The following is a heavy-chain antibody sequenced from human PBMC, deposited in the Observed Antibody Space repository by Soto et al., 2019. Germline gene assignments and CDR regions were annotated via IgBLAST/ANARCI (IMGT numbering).Heavy chain of an antibody. D-gene: IGHD3-10*01. CDR2: IYYSGST. Sequence: SETQSLTCTVSGGSISSSSYYWGWIRQPPGKGLEWIGSIYYSGSTYYNPSLKSRVTISVDTSKNQFSLKLSSVTAADTAVYYCARRGRGGFFDYWGQGTLVTVSS. J-gene: IGHJ4*02. V-gene: IGHV4-39*07. CDR1: GGSISSSSYY. CDR3: ARRGRGGFFDY.